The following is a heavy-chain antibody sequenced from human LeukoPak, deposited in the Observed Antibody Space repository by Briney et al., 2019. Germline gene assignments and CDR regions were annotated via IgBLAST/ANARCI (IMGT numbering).Heavy chain of an antibody. D-gene: IGHD4-17*01. V-gene: IGHV4-34*01. CDR1: GGSFSGYY. CDR3: ARHTTFTVTTFDY. CDR2: INHSGST. J-gene: IGHJ4*02. Sequence: KPSETLSLTCAVYGGSFSGYYWSWIRQPPGKGLEWIGEINHSGSTNYNPSLKSRVTISIDTSKNQFSLKLSSVTAADTAVYYCARHTTFTVTTFDYWGQGTLVTVSS.